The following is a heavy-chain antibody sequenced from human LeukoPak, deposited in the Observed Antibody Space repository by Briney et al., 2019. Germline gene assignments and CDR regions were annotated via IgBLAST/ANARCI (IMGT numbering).Heavy chain of an antibody. D-gene: IGHD4-17*01. CDR1: GFTFSSYW. J-gene: IGHJ4*02. CDR2: IKQDGSEK. V-gene: IGHV3-7*01. CDR3: ARGVYGDFDY. Sequence: PGGTLRLSCAASGFTFSSYWMTWVRQAPGKGLEWVANIKQDGSEKYYVDSVKGRFTISRDNAKNSLFLQMNSLRAEDTAFYYCARGVYGDFDYWGQGTLVTVSS.